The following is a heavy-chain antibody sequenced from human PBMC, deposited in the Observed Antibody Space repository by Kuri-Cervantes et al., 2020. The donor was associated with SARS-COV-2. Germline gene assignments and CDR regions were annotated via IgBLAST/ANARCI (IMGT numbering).Heavy chain of an antibody. CDR1: GGSFSGYY. D-gene: IGHD3-22*01. CDR3: ARVGLWAERSGYYYYFDY. V-gene: IGHV4-34*01. J-gene: IGHJ4*02. CDR2: INHSGST. Sequence: ESLKISCAVYGGSFSGYYWSWIRQPPGKGLEWIGEINHSGSTNYNPSLKSRVTISVDTSKNQFPLKLSSVTAADTAVYYCARVGLWAERSGYYYYFDYWGQGTLVTSPQ.